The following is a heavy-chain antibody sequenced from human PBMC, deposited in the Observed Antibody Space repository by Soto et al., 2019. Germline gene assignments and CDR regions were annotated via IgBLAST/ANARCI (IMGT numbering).Heavy chain of an antibody. CDR2: IYYSGST. CDR1: GGSISSYY. V-gene: IGHV4-59*01. J-gene: IGHJ4*02. Sequence: SETLSLTCTVSGGSISSYYWSWIRQPPGKGLEWIGYIYYSGSTNYNPSLKSRVTISVDTSKNQFSLRLTSVTAADTAVYYCAKGPLFDLRAQGSLVTVS. CDR3: AKGPLFDL.